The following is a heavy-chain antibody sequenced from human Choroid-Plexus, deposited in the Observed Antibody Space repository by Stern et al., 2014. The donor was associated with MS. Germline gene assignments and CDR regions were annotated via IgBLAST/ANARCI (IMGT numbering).Heavy chain of an antibody. D-gene: IGHD2/OR15-2a*01. CDR2: VSYDGSNK. CDR1: GFTFGSCA. J-gene: IGHJ5*02. CDR3: AKDRQYLTYFFDH. V-gene: IGHV3-30*18. Sequence: MRLVESGGGVVQPGRPLRLSCVASGFTFGSCAMHWVRQAPGKGLEGVAGVSYDGSNKYYADSVKGRFTISRDNSQNTLYMQMSSLRPEDTAVYYCAKDRQYLTYFFDHWGQGSLVTVSS.